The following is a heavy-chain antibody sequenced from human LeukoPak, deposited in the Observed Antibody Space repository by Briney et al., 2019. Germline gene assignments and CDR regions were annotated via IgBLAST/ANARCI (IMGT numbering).Heavy chain of an antibody. CDR2: ISYSGNT. CDR3: ARHNPKSLGNFDY. Sequence: SETLSLTCTVSGDSVSSDYWSWIRQPPGKGLEWIAYISYSGNTNYNPSLKSRVTISVDTSRNQVSLKLMSVTAADTAVFYCARHNPKSLGNFDYWGRGTLVSVSS. D-gene: IGHD1-14*01. J-gene: IGHJ4*02. V-gene: IGHV4-59*08. CDR1: GDSVSSDY.